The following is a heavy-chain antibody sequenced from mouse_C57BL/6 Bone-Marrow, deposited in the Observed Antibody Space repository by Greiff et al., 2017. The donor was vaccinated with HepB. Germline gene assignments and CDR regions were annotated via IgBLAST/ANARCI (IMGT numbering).Heavy chain of an antibody. CDR1: GYTFTTYP. V-gene: IGHV1-47*01. CDR3: ARGGSSYGWFAY. J-gene: IGHJ3*01. D-gene: IGHD1-1*01. Sequence: VKLQESGAELVKPGASVKMSCKASGYTFTTYPIEWMKQNHGKSLEWIGNFHPYNDDTKYNEKFKGKATLTVEKSSSTVYLELSRLTSDDSAVYYCARGGSSYGWFAYWGQGTLVTVSA. CDR2: FHPYNDDT.